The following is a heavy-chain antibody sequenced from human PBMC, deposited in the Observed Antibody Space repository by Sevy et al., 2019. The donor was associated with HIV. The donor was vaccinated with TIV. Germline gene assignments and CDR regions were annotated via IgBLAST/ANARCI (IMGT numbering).Heavy chain of an antibody. CDR3: AFGGIVLMVYASSYYYYGMDV. J-gene: IGHJ6*02. CDR1: GGTFSSYA. CDR2: IIPIFGTA. V-gene: IGHV1-69*13. D-gene: IGHD2-8*01. Sequence: ASVTVSCKASGGTFSSYAISWVRQAPGQGLEWMGGIIPIFGTANYAQKFQGRVTITADESTSTAYMELGSLRSEDTAVYYCAFGGIVLMVYASSYYYYGMDVWGQGTTVTVSS.